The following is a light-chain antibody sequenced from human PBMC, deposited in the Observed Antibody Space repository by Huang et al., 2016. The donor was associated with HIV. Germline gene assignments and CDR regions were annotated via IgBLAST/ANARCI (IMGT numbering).Light chain of an antibody. CDR1: QSISSG. CDR2: KAS. V-gene: IGKV1-5*03. Sequence: DIQMTQSPSTLSASVGDRVTITCRASQSISSGLALYQQKPGKAPKLLIYKASSLESGVPSRFSGSGSGTEFTLTISSLQPDDFATYYCQHYNSYSFTFGPGTKVDIK. J-gene: IGKJ3*01. CDR3: QHYNSYSFT.